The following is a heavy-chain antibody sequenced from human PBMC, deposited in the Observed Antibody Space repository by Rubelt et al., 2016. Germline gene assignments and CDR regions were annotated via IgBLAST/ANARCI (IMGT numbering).Heavy chain of an antibody. D-gene: IGHD3-3*01. CDR3: ARSESEVY. J-gene: IGHJ4*02. V-gene: IGHV4-39*07. CDR2: LFSGST. CDR1: GDSINTNNYY. Sequence: QLHLHESGPGQVRPSETLFLTCTVSGDSINTNNYYWGWIRQPPGKGLQWIGSLFSGSTNYNPSLKSRVTISVDTARNQFSLSMSAVTAAEAAVDCCARSESEVYWGQGTLVTVSS.